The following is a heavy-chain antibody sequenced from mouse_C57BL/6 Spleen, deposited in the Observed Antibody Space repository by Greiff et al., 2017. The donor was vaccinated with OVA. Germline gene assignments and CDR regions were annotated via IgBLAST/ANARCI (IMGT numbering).Heavy chain of an antibody. D-gene: IGHD2-1*01. Sequence: DVHLVESGGDLVKPGGSLKLSCAASGFTFSSYGMSWVRQTPDKRLEWVATISSGGSYTYYPDSVKGRFTISRDNANNTLYLQMSSLKSEDTAMYYCARDDGGNYPYYYAMDYWGQGTSVTVSS. CDR2: ISSGGSYT. V-gene: IGHV5-6*01. CDR3: ARDDGGNYPYYYAMDY. CDR1: GFTFSSYG. J-gene: IGHJ4*01.